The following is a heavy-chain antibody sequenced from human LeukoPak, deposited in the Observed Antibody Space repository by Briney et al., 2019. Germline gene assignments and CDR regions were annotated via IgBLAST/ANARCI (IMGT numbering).Heavy chain of an antibody. J-gene: IGHJ3*02. Sequence: SVNVSCQASGYTFNGYYIHWVRQAPRKGLDGMEWINPVSGGTNDAQKFQGRVTMSRHTSISTDYMELSRLRSDGRGGYYCARLINCEYYLGVFDIWGEGRMVTVSS. D-gene: IGHD2/OR15-2a*01. V-gene: IGHV1-2*02. CDR3: ARLINCEYYLGVFDI. CDR2: INPVSGGT. CDR1: GYTFNGYY.